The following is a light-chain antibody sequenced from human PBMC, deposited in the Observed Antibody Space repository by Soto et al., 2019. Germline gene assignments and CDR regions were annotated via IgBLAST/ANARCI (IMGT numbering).Light chain of an antibody. Sequence: EIVLTQSPGTLSLSPGERATLSCRASQSVSSSYLGRYQQKPGQAPRLLIWGTSNRAGGIPDRFSGSGSGTEFTLTISRLAPEDFAVYYCQHYGSSRTFGQGTKVEIK. J-gene: IGKJ1*01. CDR3: QHYGSSRT. CDR1: QSVSSSY. CDR2: GTS. V-gene: IGKV3-20*01.